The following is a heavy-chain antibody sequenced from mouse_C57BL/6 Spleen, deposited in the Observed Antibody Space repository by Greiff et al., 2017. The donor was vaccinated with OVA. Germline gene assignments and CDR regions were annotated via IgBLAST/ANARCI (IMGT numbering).Heavy chain of an antibody. D-gene: IGHD1-1*01. V-gene: IGHV14-4*01. CDR3: AISTVVATGDFDV. Sequence: EVKLVESGAELVRPGASVKLSCTASGFNIKDDYMHWVKQRPEQGLEWIGWIDPENGDTEYASKFQGKATITADTSSNTAYLQLSSLTSEDTAVYYCAISTVVATGDFDVWGTGTTVTVSS. CDR2: IDPENGDT. J-gene: IGHJ1*03. CDR1: GFNIKDDY.